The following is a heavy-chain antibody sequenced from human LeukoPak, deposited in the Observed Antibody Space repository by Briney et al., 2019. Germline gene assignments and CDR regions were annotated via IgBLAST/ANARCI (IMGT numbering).Heavy chain of an antibody. CDR2: ISSSSSTI. CDR1: GFTFSSYS. V-gene: IGHV3-48*01. CDR3: AAEGMDV. Sequence: GGSLTLSCAASGFTFSSYSMNWVRQAPCQGLHWDSYISSSSSTIYYADSVKGRFSVSRDNAKNSLCLQMNSLRAEDTAVYYCAAEGMDVWGKGTTVTVSS. J-gene: IGHJ6*04.